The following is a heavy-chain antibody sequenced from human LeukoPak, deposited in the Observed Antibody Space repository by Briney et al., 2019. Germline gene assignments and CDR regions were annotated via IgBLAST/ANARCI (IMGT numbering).Heavy chain of an antibody. V-gene: IGHV3-30*04. D-gene: IGHD6-13*01. CDR3: ARDPNPRSIWYLVRIYYYGMDV. Sequence: GGSLRLSCAASGFTFRSYAMHWVRQAPGKGLEWVAVISYDGSNKYYADSVKGRFTISRDNSKNTLYLQMNSLRAEDTAVYYCARDPNPRSIWYLVRIYYYGMDVWGQGTTVTVSS. CDR1: GFTFRSYA. CDR2: ISYDGSNK. J-gene: IGHJ6*02.